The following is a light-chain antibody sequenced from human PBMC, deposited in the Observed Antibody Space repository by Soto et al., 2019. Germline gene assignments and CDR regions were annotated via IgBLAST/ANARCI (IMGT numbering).Light chain of an antibody. J-gene: IGLJ2*01. CDR3: YSAAGIDLVV. Sequence: SYELTQPSSVSVSPGQTARITCSGDVLAKKYARWFQQKPGQAPVLLIYNDGERPSGIPERFSGSGSGTTVTLTISGAQVEDEADYYCYSAAGIDLVVFGGGTKLTVL. CDR2: NDG. CDR1: VLAKKY. V-gene: IGLV3-27*01.